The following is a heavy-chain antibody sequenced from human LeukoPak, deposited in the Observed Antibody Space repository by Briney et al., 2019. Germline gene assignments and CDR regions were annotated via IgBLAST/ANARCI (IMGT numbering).Heavy chain of an antibody. CDR2: IYTSGST. Sequence: SETLSLTCTVSGGSISSGSYYWSWIRQPAGKGLEWIGRIYTSGSTNYNPSLKSRVTISVDTSKNQFSLKLSSVTAADTAVYYCARDFTYGDYDVGYFDLWGRGTLVTVSS. J-gene: IGHJ2*01. CDR3: ARDFTYGDYDVGYFDL. CDR1: GGSISSGSYY. V-gene: IGHV4-61*02. D-gene: IGHD4-17*01.